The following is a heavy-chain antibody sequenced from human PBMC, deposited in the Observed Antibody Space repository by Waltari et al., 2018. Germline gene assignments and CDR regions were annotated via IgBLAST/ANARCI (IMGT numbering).Heavy chain of an antibody. Sequence: QVQLQESGPGLVKPSQTLSLTCAVSGGSISSDGSYWTWVRQPPGKGLEWIGYVYYTGITYYNPSLKSRLTISVDTSKNQFSLKLTSVTAADTAVYYCAREGSVVDSWGQGVLVTVSS. CDR2: VYYTGIT. CDR3: AREGSVVDS. D-gene: IGHD2-15*01. CDR1: GGSISSDGSY. J-gene: IGHJ4*02. V-gene: IGHV4-30-4*08.